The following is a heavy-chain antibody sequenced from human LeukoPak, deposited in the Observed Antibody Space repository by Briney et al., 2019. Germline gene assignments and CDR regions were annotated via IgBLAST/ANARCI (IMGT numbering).Heavy chain of an antibody. CDR2: IYYSGST. CDR3: ASPGDSYGYFDY. D-gene: IGHD5-18*01. Sequence: SETLSLTCTVSGGSISSSSYYWGWIRQPPGKGLEWIGSIYYSGSTYYNPSLKSRVTISVDTSKNQFSLKLSSVTAADTAVYYCASPGDSYGYFDYWGQGTLVTVSS. CDR1: GGSISSSSYY. J-gene: IGHJ4*02. V-gene: IGHV4-39*01.